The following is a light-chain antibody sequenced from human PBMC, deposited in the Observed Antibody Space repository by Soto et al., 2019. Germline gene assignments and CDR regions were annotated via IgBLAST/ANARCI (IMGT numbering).Light chain of an antibody. CDR2: EVS. J-gene: IGLJ3*02. CDR1: SSDVGSYNY. Sequence: QSALTQPASVSGSPGQSITISCTGTSSDVGSYNYVSWYQQHPGKAPKLMIYEVSNRPSGVSYRFSGSKSGNTASLTISGLQAEDEADYYCSSYTSISTRVFGGGTQLTV. CDR3: SSYTSISTRV. V-gene: IGLV2-14*01.